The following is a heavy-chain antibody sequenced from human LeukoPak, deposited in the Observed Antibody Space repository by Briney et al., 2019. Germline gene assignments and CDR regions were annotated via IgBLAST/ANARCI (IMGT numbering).Heavy chain of an antibody. J-gene: IGHJ3*02. CDR3: ARDPSVFDSDAFDI. D-gene: IGHD3-9*01. Sequence: PGGSLRLSCAASGFTFSSYGMHWVRQAPGKGLEWVAVIWYDGSNKYYADSVKGRFTISRDNSKNTLYLQMNSLRAEDTAVYYCARDPSVFDSDAFDIWGQGTMVTVSS. CDR1: GFTFSSYG. V-gene: IGHV3-33*01. CDR2: IWYDGSNK.